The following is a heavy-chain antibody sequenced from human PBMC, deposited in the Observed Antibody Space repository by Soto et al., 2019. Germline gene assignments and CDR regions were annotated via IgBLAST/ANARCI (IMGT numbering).Heavy chain of an antibody. V-gene: IGHV4-34*01. D-gene: IGHD3-16*01. CDR3: AGAALMITFGDHKGAFDI. J-gene: IGHJ3*02. CDR1: GGSFSGYY. CDR2: INHSGST. Sequence: SETLSLTCAVYGGSFSGYYWSWIRQPPGKGLEWIGEINHSGSTNYNPSLKSRVTISVDTSKNQFSLKLSSVTAADTAVYYCAGAALMITFGDHKGAFDIWRHVTTVTVPS.